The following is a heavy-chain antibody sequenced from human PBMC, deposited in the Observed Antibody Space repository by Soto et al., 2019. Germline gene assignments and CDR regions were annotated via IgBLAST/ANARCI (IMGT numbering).Heavy chain of an antibody. CDR2: IHPSGQPI. CDR3: ARRASR. CDR1: GFTFSSSE. J-gene: IGHJ3*01. V-gene: IGHV3-48*03. Sequence: EVQLVESGGGLVQPGGSLRLSCAVSGFTFSSSEMYWVRQAPGKGLEWISYIHPSGQPIFYADSVKGRFTISRDNANNSLFLQMNRRRAEDTAVYYCARRASRWGQGTMVTVSS. D-gene: IGHD1-26*01.